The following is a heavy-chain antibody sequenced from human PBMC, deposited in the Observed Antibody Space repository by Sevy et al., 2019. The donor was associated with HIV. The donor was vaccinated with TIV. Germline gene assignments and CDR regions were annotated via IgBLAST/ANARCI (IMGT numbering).Heavy chain of an antibody. CDR3: AKPHTYYFMNV. CDR2: MHYDGSNK. Sequence: GGSLRLSCAASGFTFSSYGMHWVRQAPGKGLEWVAFMHYDGSNKYCGDSVKGRFTISRDNSKNTLYLQMNTLRPEDTAVYYCAKPHTYYFMNVWGKGTTVTVSS. CDR1: GFTFSSYG. V-gene: IGHV3-30*02. J-gene: IGHJ6*03.